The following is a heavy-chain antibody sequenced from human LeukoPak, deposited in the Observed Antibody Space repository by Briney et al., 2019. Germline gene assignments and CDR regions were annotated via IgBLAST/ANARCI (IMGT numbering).Heavy chain of an antibody. CDR3: AREELSYCSSTSCYGSPSWFDP. CDR1: GFTFSSYS. Sequence: GGSLRLSCAAFGFTFSSYSMNWVRQAPGKGLEWVSSISSSSSYIYYADSVKGRFTISRDNAKNSLYLQMNSLRAEDTAVYYCAREELSYCSSTSCYGSPSWFDPWGQGTLVTVSS. CDR2: ISSSSSYI. V-gene: IGHV3-21*01. D-gene: IGHD2-2*01. J-gene: IGHJ5*02.